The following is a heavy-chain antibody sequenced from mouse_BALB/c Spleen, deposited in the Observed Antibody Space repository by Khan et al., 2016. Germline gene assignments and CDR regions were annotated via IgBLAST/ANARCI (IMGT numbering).Heavy chain of an antibody. V-gene: IGHV10S3*01. J-gene: IGHJ3*01. CDR3: VRDLYWFAY. Sequence: EVQLVETGGGLVQPKGSLKLSCAASGFTFNTNAMNWVRQAPGKGLEWVARIRSKSNNYATYYADSVKDRFTISRDDSQSMLYLQMNNLKTEDTAMYYCVRDLYWFAYWGQGTLVTVSA. D-gene: IGHD2-12*01. CDR1: GFTFNTNA. CDR2: IRSKSNNYAT.